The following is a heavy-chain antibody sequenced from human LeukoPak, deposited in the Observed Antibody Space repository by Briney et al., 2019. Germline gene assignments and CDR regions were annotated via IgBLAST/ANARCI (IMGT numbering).Heavy chain of an antibody. CDR1: VFTFSSYW. Sequence: GGSLRLSCAASVFTFSSYWMSWVRQAPGKGLEWEANIKQDGSEKYYVDSVKGRFTISRDNAKNSLYLQMNSLRAEDTAVYYCARDLKIVGSLFDYWGQGTLVTVSS. V-gene: IGHV3-7*01. CDR3: ARDLKIVGSLFDY. D-gene: IGHD3-22*01. CDR2: IKQDGSEK. J-gene: IGHJ4*02.